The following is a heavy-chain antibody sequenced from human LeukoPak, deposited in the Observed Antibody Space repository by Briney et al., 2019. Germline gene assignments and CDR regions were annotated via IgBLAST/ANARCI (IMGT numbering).Heavy chain of an antibody. CDR3: ARTKPFGATVADL. Sequence: GASVKVSRRASDYTFTSYGVTWARHPPGKGPAWLGWISAYSGSTSYAQKFQDRVTMTRDTSTSTAYMEVRSLRSDDTAVYYCARTKPFGATVADLWGQGTLVTVSS. V-gene: IGHV1-18*04. D-gene: IGHD3-16*01. J-gene: IGHJ5*02. CDR1: DYTFTSYG. CDR2: ISAYSGST.